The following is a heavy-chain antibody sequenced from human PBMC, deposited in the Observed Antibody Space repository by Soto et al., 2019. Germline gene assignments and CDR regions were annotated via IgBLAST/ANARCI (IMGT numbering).Heavy chain of an antibody. CDR2: INPNNGGT. V-gene: IGHV1-2*04. CDR1: GYTFTGYY. CDR3: ARAGRGTYGSGSYYPFDY. D-gene: IGHD3-10*01. J-gene: IGHJ4*02. Sequence: ASMKVSCKASGYTFTGYYMHWVRQAPGQGLEWKGRINPNNGGTNYAQKYQGWVTMTRDTSISTAYMELSRLRSDDTAVYYCARAGRGTYGSGSYYPFDYWGQGTLVTVSS.